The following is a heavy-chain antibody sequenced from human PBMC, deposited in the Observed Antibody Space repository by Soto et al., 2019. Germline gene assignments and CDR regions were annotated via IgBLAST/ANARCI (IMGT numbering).Heavy chain of an antibody. V-gene: IGHV3-23*01. CDR1: GFTFSSYA. J-gene: IGHJ6*02. CDR2: ISGSGGST. D-gene: IGHD2-2*01. Sequence: EVQLLESGGGLVQPGGSLRLSCAASGFTFSSYAMSWVRQAPGKGLEWVSAISGSGGSTYYADSVKGRFTISRDNSKNTLYLQMNSLRAEDTAVYYCAKRATLTGGPAGYYYYGMDVWGQGTTVTVSS. CDR3: AKRATLTGGPAGYYYYGMDV.